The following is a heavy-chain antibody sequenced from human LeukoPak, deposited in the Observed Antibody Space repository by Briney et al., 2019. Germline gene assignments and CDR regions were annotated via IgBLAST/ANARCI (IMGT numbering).Heavy chain of an antibody. V-gene: IGHV3-30*02. Sequence: TGGSLRLSCAASGFTFSNYGMHWVRQAPGKGLEWVSFIQYDGSTKYYADSVKGRFTISRDNSKNTLYLQMNSLRAEDTAVYYCARDRGYYGYWGQGTLVTVSS. CDR3: ARDRGYYGY. CDR2: IQYDGSTK. J-gene: IGHJ4*02. D-gene: IGHD3-22*01. CDR1: GFTFSNYG.